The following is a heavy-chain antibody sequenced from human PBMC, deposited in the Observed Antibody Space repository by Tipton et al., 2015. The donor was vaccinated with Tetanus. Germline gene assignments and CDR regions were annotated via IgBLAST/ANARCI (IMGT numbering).Heavy chain of an antibody. CDR1: GASISSAA. CDR3: ARVLRYSAAGGWDDAFDI. J-gene: IGHJ3*02. D-gene: IGHD2-21*01. CDR2: IFHSGSP. Sequence: GLVKPSETLSLTCDVSGASISSAAWTWIRQPSGKGLEWIGHIFHSGSPNYNPSLKSRVAMSMDTSRNQFSLTLTSVTVADTAFYFCARVLRYSAAGGWDDAFDIWGQGTLVTVSS. V-gene: IGHV4-4*07.